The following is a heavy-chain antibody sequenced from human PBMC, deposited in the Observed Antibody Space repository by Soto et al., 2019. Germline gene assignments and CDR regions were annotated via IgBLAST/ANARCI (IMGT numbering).Heavy chain of an antibody. Sequence: PSQTLSLTCAISGDSVSSNSAAWNWIRQSPSRGLEWLGRTYYRSKWYNDYAVSVKSRITINPDTSKNQFSLQLNSVTPEDTAVYYCARDRLVVARPRYYCYGMDVWRQGTTVTVSS. V-gene: IGHV6-1*01. CDR2: TYYRSKWYN. J-gene: IGHJ6*01. CDR1: GDSVSSNSAA. D-gene: IGHD6-6*01. CDR3: ARDRLVVARPRYYCYGMDV.